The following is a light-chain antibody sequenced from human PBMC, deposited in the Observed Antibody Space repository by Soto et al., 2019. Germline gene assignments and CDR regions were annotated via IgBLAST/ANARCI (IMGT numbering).Light chain of an antibody. Sequence: QAVLTQPPSASGSPGQSVTISCTWTKNDIGVYDFVSWYQHHPGKAPRLIIYEVVQRPSGVPDRFSGSKSGNTASLTVSGLQAADEAGYFCKSYAGSNTYVFGSGTKVTVL. CDR3: KSYAGSNTYV. CDR2: EVV. J-gene: IGLJ1*01. CDR1: KNDIGVYDF. V-gene: IGLV2-8*01.